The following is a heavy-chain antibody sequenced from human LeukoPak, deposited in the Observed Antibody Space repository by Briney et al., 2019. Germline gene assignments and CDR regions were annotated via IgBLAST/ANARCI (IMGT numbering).Heavy chain of an antibody. D-gene: IGHD3-16*01. V-gene: IGHV3-30*02. CDR1: GFTFSSYG. CDR3: ARDNDSRDPPHFDY. J-gene: IGHJ4*02. Sequence: PGGSLRLSCVASGFTFSSYGMYWVRQAPGKGLEWVAFIRYDGSDKYYADSVKGRFTISRDNSKNTLYLQMNSLRSEDTAVYYCARDNDSRDPPHFDYWGQGTLVTVSS. CDR2: IRYDGSDK.